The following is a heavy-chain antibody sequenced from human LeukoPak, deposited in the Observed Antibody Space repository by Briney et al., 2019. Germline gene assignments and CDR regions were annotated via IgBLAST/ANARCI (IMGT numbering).Heavy chain of an antibody. J-gene: IGHJ4*02. V-gene: IGHV4-59*08. CDR1: GGSINNYY. D-gene: IGHD3-3*01. Sequence: PSETLSLTCTVSGGSINNYYWSWIRQPPGKGLEWIGYIYYSGSTNYNPALKSRVTISIDTSKNQFSLKLNSVTAADTAVYYCARHPFGVVPYYFDYWGQGTLVTVSS. CDR3: ARHPFGVVPYYFDY. CDR2: IYYSGST.